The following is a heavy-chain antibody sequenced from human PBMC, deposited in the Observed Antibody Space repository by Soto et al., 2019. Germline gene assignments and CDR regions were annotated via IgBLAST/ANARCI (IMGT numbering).Heavy chain of an antibody. CDR2: INPNSGGT. D-gene: IGHD3-10*01. V-gene: IGHV1-2*02. CDR1: GYTFTGYY. J-gene: IGHJ5*02. CDR3: AGTMVRGGELCLDP. Sequence: GASVKVSCKASGYTFTGYYMHWVRQAPGQGLEWMGWINPNSGGTNYAQKFQGRVTMTRDTSISTACMELSRLRSDDTAVYYCAGTMVRGGELCLDPWGQGTLVTVSS.